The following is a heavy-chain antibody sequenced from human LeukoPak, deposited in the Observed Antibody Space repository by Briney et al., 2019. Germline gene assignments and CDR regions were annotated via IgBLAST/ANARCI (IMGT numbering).Heavy chain of an antibody. V-gene: IGHV3-53*05. D-gene: IGHD6-6*01. CDR2: IYSGGST. J-gene: IGHJ4*02. CDR3: ARDKGTSYLSSFDY. CDR1: GFTVSSNY. Sequence: GGSLSLSCAASGFTVSSNYMSWVRQAPGKGLEWVSLIYSGGSTHYADSVKGRLTISRDNSKNTLYLQMNSLRAADTAVYYCARDKGTSYLSSFDYWGQGTLVTVSS.